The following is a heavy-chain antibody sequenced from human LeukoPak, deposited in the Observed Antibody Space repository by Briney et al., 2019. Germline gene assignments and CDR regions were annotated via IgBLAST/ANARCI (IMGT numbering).Heavy chain of an antibody. CDR3: ARGGGDKWEPWTS. CDR2: IKQDESEK. J-gene: IGHJ5*02. D-gene: IGHD1-26*01. Sequence: PGGSLRLSCAASGFTFSSYWMSWVRQAPGKGLEWVANIKQDESEKYYVDSVKGRFTISRDNAKNSLYLQMTSLRAEDTAVYYCARGGGDKWEPWTSWGQGTLVTVSS. V-gene: IGHV3-7*01. CDR1: GFTFSSYW.